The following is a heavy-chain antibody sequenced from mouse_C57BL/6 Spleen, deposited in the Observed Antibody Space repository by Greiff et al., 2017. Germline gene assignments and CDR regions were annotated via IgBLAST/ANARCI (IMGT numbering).Heavy chain of an antibody. Sequence: LQESGAELVRPGASVTLSCKASGYTFTDYEMHWVKQTPVHGLEWIGAIDPETGGTAYNQKFKGKAILTADKSSSTAYMELRSLTSEDSAVYYCTRSRGSSSYAMDYWGQGTSVTVSS. CDR2: IDPETGGT. J-gene: IGHJ4*01. CDR3: TRSRGSSSYAMDY. V-gene: IGHV1-15*01. D-gene: IGHD1-1*01. CDR1: GYTFTDYE.